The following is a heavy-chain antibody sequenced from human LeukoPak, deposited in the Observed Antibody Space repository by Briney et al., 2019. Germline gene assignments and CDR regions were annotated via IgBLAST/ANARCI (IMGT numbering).Heavy chain of an antibody. D-gene: IGHD2-2*01. J-gene: IGHJ4*02. CDR1: GYTFTSYY. Sequence: ASVKVSCKASGYTFTSYYMHWVRQAPGQGLEWMGIINPSGGSTSYAQKFQGRVTMTRDTSTSTVYMELSSLRSEDTAVYYCALSLGYCSSTSCSDYWGQGTLVTVSS. CDR2: INPSGGST. V-gene: IGHV1-46*03. CDR3: ALSLGYCSSTSCSDY.